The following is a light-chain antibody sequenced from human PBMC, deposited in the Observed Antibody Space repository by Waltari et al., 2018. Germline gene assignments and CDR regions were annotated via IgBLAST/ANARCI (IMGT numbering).Light chain of an antibody. CDR3: SSYTTSSTVI. J-gene: IGLJ2*01. V-gene: IGLV2-18*02. CDR1: SRAIGSYNF. CDR2: EVT. Sequence: QSALIQPPSVSGSPGQSVAIYCTGTSRAIGSYNFVSWYQQFPGTAPKLLIYEVTNRPSGVPDRFSGSKSGYTASLAISGLQPEDEADYYCSSYTTSSTVIFGGGTKLTVL.